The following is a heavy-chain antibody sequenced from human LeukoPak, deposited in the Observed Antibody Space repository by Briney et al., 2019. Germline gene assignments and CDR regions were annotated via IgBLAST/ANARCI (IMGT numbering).Heavy chain of an antibody. CDR2: ISSSSSYI. CDR1: GYSFTSYW. V-gene: IGHV3-21*01. D-gene: IGHD4-17*01. J-gene: IGHJ4*02. Sequence: GESLKISCKGSGYSFTSYWIGWVRQAPGKGLEWVSSISSSSSYIYYADSVKGRFTISRDNAKNSLYLQMNSLRAEDTAVYYCARHGDYAEDYWGQGTLVTVSS. CDR3: ARHGDYAEDY.